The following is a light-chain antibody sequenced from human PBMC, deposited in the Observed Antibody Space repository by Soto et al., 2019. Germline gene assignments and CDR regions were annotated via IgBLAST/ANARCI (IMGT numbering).Light chain of an antibody. CDR3: TSFTSSSTHV. CDR2: DVS. J-gene: IGLJ1*01. V-gene: IGLV2-14*03. CDR1: SGDIGSYNF. Sequence: QSALTQPASVSGSPGQSITISCSGTSGDIGSYNFVSWYQQHPGKAPKSMIYDVSNRPSWVSNRFSGSKSGNTASLTISVLQADDEADYYCTSFTSSSTHVIGIGTKVTVL.